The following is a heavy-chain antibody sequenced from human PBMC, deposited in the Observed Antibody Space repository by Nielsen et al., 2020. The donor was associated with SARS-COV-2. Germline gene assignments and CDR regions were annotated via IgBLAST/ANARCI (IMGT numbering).Heavy chain of an antibody. Sequence: ASVKASCKASGYTFTSYYMHWVRQAPGQGLEWMGIINPSGGSTSYAQKFQGRVTMTRDTSTSTVYMELSSLRSEDTAVYYCARASRPERIVVVPAANYYYYYMDVWGKGTTVTVSS. D-gene: IGHD2-2*01. V-gene: IGHV1-46*01. CDR1: GYTFTSYY. CDR3: ARASRPERIVVVPAANYYYYYMDV. J-gene: IGHJ6*03. CDR2: INPSGGST.